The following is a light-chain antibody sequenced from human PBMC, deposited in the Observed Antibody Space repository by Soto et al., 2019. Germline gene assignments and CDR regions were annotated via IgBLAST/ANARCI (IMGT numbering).Light chain of an antibody. CDR1: QSVSSY. J-gene: IGKJ1*01. CDR3: QQYNKWRT. Sequence: EIELTQSPATLSLSPGERATLSCRASQSVSSYLAWYQQKPGQAPRLLIYGASTRATGIPARISGSGSGTEFTLTISSLQSEDFAVYYCQQYNKWRTFGQGTKVDI. V-gene: IGKV3-15*01. CDR2: GAS.